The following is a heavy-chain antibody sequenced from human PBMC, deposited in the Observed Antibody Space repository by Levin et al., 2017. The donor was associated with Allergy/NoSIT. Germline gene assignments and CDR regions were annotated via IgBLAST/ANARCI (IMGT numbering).Heavy chain of an antibody. J-gene: IGHJ5*02. CDR2: IYHSGST. V-gene: IGHV4-38-2*01. D-gene: IGHD2-2*01. CDR1: GYSISSGYY. Sequence: SETLSLTCAVSGYSISSGYYWGWIRQPPGKGLEWIGSIYHSGSTYYNPSLKSRVTISLATSKNQFSLKLSSVTAADTAVYYCARGVCSSTSCDQFKWFDPWGQGTLVTVSS. CDR3: ARGVCSSTSCDQFKWFDP.